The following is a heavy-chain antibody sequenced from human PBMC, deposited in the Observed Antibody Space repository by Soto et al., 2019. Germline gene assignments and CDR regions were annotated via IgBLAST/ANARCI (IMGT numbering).Heavy chain of an antibody. CDR2: IYPGDSDT. CDR3: AGGGVRGVITRTRDYYGMDV. Sequence: EVQLVQSGAEVKKPGESLKISCKGSGYSFTSYWIGWVRQMPGKGLEWMGIIYPGDSDTRYSPSFQGQVTISADKSISTAHLQWSSLKASDTAMYYCAGGGVRGVITRTRDYYGMDVWGQGTTVTVSS. V-gene: IGHV5-51*01. J-gene: IGHJ6*02. CDR1: GYSFTSYW. D-gene: IGHD3-10*01.